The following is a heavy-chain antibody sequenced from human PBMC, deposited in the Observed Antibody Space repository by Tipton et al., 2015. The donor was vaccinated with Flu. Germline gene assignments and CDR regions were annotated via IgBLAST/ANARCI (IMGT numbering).Heavy chain of an antibody. CDR3: ARDTYSPGYGSPLYFDY. J-gene: IGHJ4*02. V-gene: IGHV1-69*15. D-gene: IGHD5-18*01. CDR1: GGSFSSYA. CDR2: IIPISATA. Sequence: QVQLVQSGAEVRKPGSSVKVSCKASGGSFSSYAISWVRQAPGQGLEWMGRIIPISATASYAQKFQGRVTITADESTSSAYMELNSLRSEDTAVYYCARDTYSPGYGSPLYFDYWGKGTLVTVSS.